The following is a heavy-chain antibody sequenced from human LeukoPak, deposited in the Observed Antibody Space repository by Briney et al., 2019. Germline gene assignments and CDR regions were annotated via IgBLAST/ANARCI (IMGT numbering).Heavy chain of an antibody. Sequence: ASVKVSCKASGYTFTRYGISWVRQAPGQGLEWMGWINTNTGNPTYAPGFTGRFVFSLDTSVSTAYLQISSIKAEDTAVYYCARATDTKADVWGKGTTVTVSS. CDR2: INTNTGNP. J-gene: IGHJ6*04. V-gene: IGHV7-4-1*02. D-gene: IGHD2-8*01. CDR3: ARATDTKADV. CDR1: GYTFTRYG.